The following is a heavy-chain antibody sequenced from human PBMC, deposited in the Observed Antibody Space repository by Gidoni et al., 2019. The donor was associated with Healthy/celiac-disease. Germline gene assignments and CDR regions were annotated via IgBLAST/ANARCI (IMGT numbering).Heavy chain of an antibody. CDR2: ISGSGGST. J-gene: IGHJ6*02. D-gene: IGHD6-13*01. Sequence: EVQLLESGGGLVQPGGSLRLFCAASGLSFSRHAMRWVRQPPGKGLEWVSAISGSGGSTYYADSVKGGFTISRDNSKNTLYLQMNSLRAEDTAVYYCAKEGYSSSWYELTYYCYGMDVWGQGTTVTVSS. V-gene: IGHV3-23*01. CDR1: GLSFSRHA. CDR3: AKEGYSSSWYELTYYCYGMDV.